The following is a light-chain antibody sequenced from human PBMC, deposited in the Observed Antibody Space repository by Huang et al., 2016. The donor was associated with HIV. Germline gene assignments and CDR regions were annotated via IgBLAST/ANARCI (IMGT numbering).Light chain of an antibody. CDR3: QQLHTYPIT. J-gene: IGKJ5*01. Sequence: AVQLTQSPSSLSASVGDTVIISCRASQDIGTSLAWYQQRTGRAPKLLISAASTLQTGVPSRFSGDSAGTYFTHFITNLQPEDFATYYCQQLHTYPITFGQGTRLDMK. V-gene: IGKV1-13*02. CDR1: QDIGTS. CDR2: AAS.